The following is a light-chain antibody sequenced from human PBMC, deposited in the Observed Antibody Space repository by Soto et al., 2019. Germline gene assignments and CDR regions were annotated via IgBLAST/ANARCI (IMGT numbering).Light chain of an antibody. CDR2: GAS. CDR1: QRISSY. V-gene: IGKV1-39*01. J-gene: IGKJ4*01. Sequence: DIQMTQSPSSLSASVGDRVTITCRASQRISSYLNWYQQKPGKAPKVLISGASSLQSGVPLRFSGSGSGTDFTLTISSLQSEDFASYYCQQSHSTPLTFGGGTKVDIK. CDR3: QQSHSTPLT.